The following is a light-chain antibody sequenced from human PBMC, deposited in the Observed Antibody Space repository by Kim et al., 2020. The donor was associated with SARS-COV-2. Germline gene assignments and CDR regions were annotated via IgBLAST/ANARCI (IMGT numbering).Light chain of an antibody. V-gene: IGKV1-12*01. CDR2: AAF. J-gene: IGKJ4*01. Sequence: ASIGDRVTITCRASQDNSSWLAWYQQKPGKAPKLLIYAAFNLQSGVPSRFSGGRSGTDFTLTINSLQSEDFATYYCQQTNNFPLTFGGGTKVDIK. CDR3: QQTNNFPLT. CDR1: QDNSSW.